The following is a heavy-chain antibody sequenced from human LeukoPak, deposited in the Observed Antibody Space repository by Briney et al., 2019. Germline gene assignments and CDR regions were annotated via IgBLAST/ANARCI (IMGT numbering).Heavy chain of an antibody. CDR2: IYHSGST. CDR1: GYSIISGYY. D-gene: IGHD2-2*01. CDR3: ARLPKYCSSTSCSLYYFDY. J-gene: IGHJ4*02. Sequence: SETLSLTCAVSGYSIISGYYWGWIRQPPGKGLEWIGSIYHSGSTYYNPSLKSRVTISVDTSKNQFSLKLSSVTAADTAVYHCARLPKYCSSTSCSLYYFDYWGQGTLVTVST. V-gene: IGHV4-38-2*01.